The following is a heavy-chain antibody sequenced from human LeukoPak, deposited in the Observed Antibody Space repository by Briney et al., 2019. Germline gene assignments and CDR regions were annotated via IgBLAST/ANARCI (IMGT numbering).Heavy chain of an antibody. J-gene: IGHJ4*02. Sequence: GGSLRLSCAASGFTFSIYAMSWVRQAPGKGLEWVSAISGSGGSTYYADSVKGRFTISRDNSKNTLYLQMNSLRAEDTAVYYCAHPRGGYNFDYWGQGTLVTVSS. D-gene: IGHD5-12*01. CDR3: AHPRGGYNFDY. CDR2: ISGSGGST. V-gene: IGHV3-23*01. CDR1: GFTFSIYA.